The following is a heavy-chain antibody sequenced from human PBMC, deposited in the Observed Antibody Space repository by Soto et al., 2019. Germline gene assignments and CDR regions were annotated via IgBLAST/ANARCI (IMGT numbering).Heavy chain of an antibody. Sequence: GSLRLSCVASGFAFSNYNMNWVRQAPGKGLEWVSHISGSSVYIHYADSVKGRFTISRDNAKNSVYLQMDSLRVEDTAVYYCAREGALKPFSSWGQGALVTVSS. CDR2: ISGSSVYI. J-gene: IGHJ5*02. CDR3: AREGALKPFSS. CDR1: GFAFSNYN. V-gene: IGHV3-21*01.